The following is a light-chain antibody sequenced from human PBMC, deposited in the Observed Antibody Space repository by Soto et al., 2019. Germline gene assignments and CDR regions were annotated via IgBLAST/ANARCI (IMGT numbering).Light chain of an antibody. V-gene: IGKV1-5*03. J-gene: IGKJ1*01. CDR3: QHYDSYSWT. Sequence: DIQMTQSPSTLSASVADRVTITCRASQTINDWLAWYQQKPGKAPKLLIYKASSLETGVPSRFSGSGSGTEFTLTISSLQPDDSATYYCQHYDSYSWTFGHGTKVEIK. CDR2: KAS. CDR1: QTINDW.